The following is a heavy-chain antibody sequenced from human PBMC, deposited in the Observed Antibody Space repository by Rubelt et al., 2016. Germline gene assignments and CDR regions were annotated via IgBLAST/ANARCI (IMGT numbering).Heavy chain of an antibody. CDR1: GGTFSSYA. CDR2: IIPISGTA. Sequence: QVQLVQSGAEVKKPGSSVKVSCKASGGTFSSYAISWVRQAPGQGLEWMGGIIPISGTANYAQMFQGRVTITADESTSTAYMELSSLRSEYTAVYYCARELVPAAPGFYYGMDVWGQGTTVTVSS. CDR3: ARELVPAAPGFYYGMDV. J-gene: IGHJ6*02. V-gene: IGHV1-69*01. D-gene: IGHD2-2*01.